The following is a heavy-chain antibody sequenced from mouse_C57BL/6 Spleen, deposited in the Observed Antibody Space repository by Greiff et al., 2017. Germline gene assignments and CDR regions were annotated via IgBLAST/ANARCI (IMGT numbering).Heavy chain of an antibody. CDR3: GSSSVYFDY. V-gene: IGHV1-64*01. Sequence: QVQLQQPGAELVKPGASVTLSCKASGYTFTSYWMHWVKQRPGQGLEWIGMIHPNSGSTNYNEKFKSKATLTVDKSSSTAYMQLSSLTSEDSAVYYCGSSSVYFDYWGQGTTLTVSS. CDR1: GYTFTSYW. J-gene: IGHJ2*01. D-gene: IGHD1-1*01. CDR2: IHPNSGST.